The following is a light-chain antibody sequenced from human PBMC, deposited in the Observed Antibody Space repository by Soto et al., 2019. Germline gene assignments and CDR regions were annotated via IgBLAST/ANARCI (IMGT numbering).Light chain of an antibody. Sequence: GDRVTITCRASQGINNNLAWHQQKQGEPPKLLIYAASTLQSGVPSRFSGSGSGTDGTLTISSLQPEDFPTYYCLQKYFYPFTFGPGTKVDIK. CDR1: QGINNN. V-gene: IGKV1-27*01. J-gene: IGKJ3*01. CDR2: AAS. CDR3: LQKYFYPFT.